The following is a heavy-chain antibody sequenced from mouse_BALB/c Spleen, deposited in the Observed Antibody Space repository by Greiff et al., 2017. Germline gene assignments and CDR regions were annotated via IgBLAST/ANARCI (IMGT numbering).Heavy chain of an antibody. CDR3: ARSMITTGPWFAY. J-gene: IGHJ3*01. D-gene: IGHD2-4*01. V-gene: IGHV14-1*02. Sequence: VQLKESGAELVRPGALVKLSCKASGFNITDYYMHWVKQRPEQGLEWIGWIDPENGNTIYDPKFQGKASITADTSSNTAYLQLSSLTSEDTAVYYCARSMITTGPWFAYWGQGTLVTVSA. CDR1: GFNITDYY. CDR2: IDPENGNT.